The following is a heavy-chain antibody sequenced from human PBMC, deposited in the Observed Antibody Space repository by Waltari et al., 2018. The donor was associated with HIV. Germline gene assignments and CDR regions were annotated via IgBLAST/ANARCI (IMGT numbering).Heavy chain of an antibody. CDR3: ARDPTRRFDY. J-gene: IGHJ4*02. Sequence: EVQLVESGGGLVQPGGYLRLACAVSGFTFGDYWMCWVRKAPGRGLEWVASRNKDGSGEYYVDSVKGRFTISRDNAKNSLYLQVNSLRIEDTAVYYCARDPTRRFDYWGQGTLVSVSS. CDR1: GFTFGDYW. V-gene: IGHV3-7*01. CDR2: RNKDGSGE.